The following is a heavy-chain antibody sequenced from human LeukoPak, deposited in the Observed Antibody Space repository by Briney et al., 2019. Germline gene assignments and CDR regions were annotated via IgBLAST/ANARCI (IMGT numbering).Heavy chain of an antibody. CDR2: IYGTGRT. J-gene: IGHJ4*02. CDR3: ARVSYSGSYHFDY. V-gene: IGHV3-53*01. CDR1: GFTVSSNY. Sequence: GSLRLSCAASGFTVSSNYMSWVRQAPGKRLEWVSAIYGTGRTYYAASVKGRFTISRDNSKNTLYLQMNSLTVEDTSFYYCARVSYSGSYHFDYWGQGALVTVSS. D-gene: IGHD1-26*01.